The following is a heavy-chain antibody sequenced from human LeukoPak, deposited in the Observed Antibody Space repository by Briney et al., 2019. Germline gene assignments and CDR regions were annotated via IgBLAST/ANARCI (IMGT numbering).Heavy chain of an antibody. Sequence: SETLSLTCTVSGGSIRSYYWSWIRQPPGKGLEWIGYIYYSGNTKYNPSLKSRVTISVDTSKNQFSLKLRSVTAADTAVYYCARDPDYDALAAFDIWGQGTVVTVSS. D-gene: IGHD3-3*01. CDR3: ARDPDYDALAAFDI. J-gene: IGHJ3*02. CDR1: GGSIRSYY. CDR2: IYYSGNT. V-gene: IGHV4-59*01.